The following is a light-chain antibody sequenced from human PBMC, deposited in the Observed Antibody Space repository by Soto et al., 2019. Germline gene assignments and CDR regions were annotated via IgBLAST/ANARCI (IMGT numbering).Light chain of an antibody. J-gene: IGKJ1*01. CDR1: QSVTSW. V-gene: IGKV1-5*03. Sequence: DIQMTQSPSTLSASVGDRVTITCRASQSVTSWLAWYQQRPGKAPKVLINKASTLESGVPSRFSGSGSGTEFTLTISSLQPDDFATYYCQQYNSYPWTFGPGTKVEIK. CDR3: QQYNSYPWT. CDR2: KAS.